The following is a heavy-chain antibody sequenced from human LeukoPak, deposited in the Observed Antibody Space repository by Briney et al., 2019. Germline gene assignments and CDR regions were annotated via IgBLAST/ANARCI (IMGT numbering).Heavy chain of an antibody. CDR3: ARWKAGISMIVAKRGGLDP. D-gene: IGHD3-22*01. J-gene: IGHJ5*02. Sequence: ASVKVSCKASGYTFTSYAMHWVRQAPGLRFEWMGWINAGNGNTKYSQKFQGRVTITRDTSASTAYMELSSLRSEDTAVYYCARWKAGISMIVAKRGGLDPWGQGTLVTVSS. V-gene: IGHV1-3*01. CDR2: INAGNGNT. CDR1: GYTFTSYA.